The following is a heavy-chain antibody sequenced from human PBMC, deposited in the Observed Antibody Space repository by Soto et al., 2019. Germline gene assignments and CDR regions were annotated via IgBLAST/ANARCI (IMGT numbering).Heavy chain of an antibody. CDR1: GGTISSGDYY. Sequence: SETLSLTCTVSGGTISSGDYYWSWIRQPPGKGLEWIGYTYYSGSTYYNPSLKSRVTISVDTSKNQFSLKLSSVTAADTAVYYCARVEEVFDYWGQGTLVTVSS. J-gene: IGHJ4*02. CDR2: TYYSGST. V-gene: IGHV4-30-4*01. CDR3: ARVEEVFDY.